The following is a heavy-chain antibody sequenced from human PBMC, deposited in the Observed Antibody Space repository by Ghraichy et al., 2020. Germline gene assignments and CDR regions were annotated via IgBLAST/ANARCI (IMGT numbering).Heavy chain of an antibody. CDR2: ISGSGGST. J-gene: IGHJ4*02. Sequence: GGSLRLSCAASGFTFSSYAMSWVRQAPGKGLEWVSAISGSGGSTYYADSVKGRFTISRDNSKNTLYLQMNSLRAEDTAVYYCAKTLYCSSTSCYRPKSGYYFDYWGQGTLVTVSS. CDR3: AKTLYCSSTSCYRPKSGYYFDY. V-gene: IGHV3-23*01. CDR1: GFTFSSYA. D-gene: IGHD2-2*01.